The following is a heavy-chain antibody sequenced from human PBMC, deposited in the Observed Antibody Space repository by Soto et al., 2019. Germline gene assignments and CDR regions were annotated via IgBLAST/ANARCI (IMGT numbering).Heavy chain of an antibody. Sequence: GGSLRLSCAASGFTFSSYGMHWVRQAPGKGLEWVAVIWYDGSNKYYADSVKGRFTISRDNSKNTLYLQMNSLRAEDTAVYYCARDRLALTVPHAITLISYYHGMDVWGQRTTVTVS. CDR1: GFTFSSYG. J-gene: IGHJ6*02. CDR3: ARDRLALTVPHAITLISYYHGMDV. CDR2: IWYDGSNK. V-gene: IGHV3-33*01. D-gene: IGHD2-2*01.